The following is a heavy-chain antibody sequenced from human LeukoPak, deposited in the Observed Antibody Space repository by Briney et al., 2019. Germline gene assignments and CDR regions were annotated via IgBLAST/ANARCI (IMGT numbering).Heavy chain of an antibody. V-gene: IGHV3-23*01. D-gene: IGHD1-26*01. CDR3: ARVSGAITYYFDY. CDR1: GLCFSAFG. J-gene: IGHJ4*02. CDR2: IGESGGST. Sequence: GRSLRLSWAVSGLCFSAFGGGWVRQPPGEGREWVSVIGESGGSTTYAYSVKGRFTISRDNSKNTLYLQMNSLRGEDTAVYYCARVSGAITYYFDYCGQGTLVTVSS.